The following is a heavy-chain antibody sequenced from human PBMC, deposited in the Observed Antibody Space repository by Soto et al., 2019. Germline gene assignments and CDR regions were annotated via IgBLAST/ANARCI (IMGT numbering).Heavy chain of an antibody. CDR3: ARLRASSWYMGGYLDY. Sequence: QVQLAESGGGLVKPGGSLRLSCAASGFTFSDYYMTWIRQAPGKGLEWVSYIVSRSAYTAYAESVKGRFTISRDNAKNSLYLEVNGLRVEDTAVYYCARLRASSWYMGGYLDYWGQGTVVTVSS. J-gene: IGHJ4*02. D-gene: IGHD6-13*01. CDR1: GFTFSDYY. V-gene: IGHV3-11*06. CDR2: IVSRSAYT.